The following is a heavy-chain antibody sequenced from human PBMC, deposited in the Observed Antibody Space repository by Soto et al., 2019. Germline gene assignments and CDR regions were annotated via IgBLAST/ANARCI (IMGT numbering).Heavy chain of an antibody. CDR3: AREPYSNGFFDY. D-gene: IGHD6-19*01. J-gene: IGHJ4*02. Sequence: GGSLRLSCAASGFTFNTYAMSWVRQAPGKGLEWVSAISNTGERTYYGESAKGRFAISRDNSKNTMYLQMSSLRADDMAVYYSAREPYSNGFFDYWGQGTLVTVFS. CDR2: ISNTGERT. V-gene: IGHV3-23*01. CDR1: GFTFNTYA.